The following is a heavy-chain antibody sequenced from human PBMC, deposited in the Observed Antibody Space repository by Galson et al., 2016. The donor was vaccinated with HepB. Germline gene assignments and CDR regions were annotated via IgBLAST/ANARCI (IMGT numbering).Heavy chain of an antibody. J-gene: IGHJ4*02. CDR3: VKVGSAIAVTGYFDN. CDR2: ISWDAGTT. D-gene: IGHD6-19*01. V-gene: IGHV3-43D*03. Sequence: SLRLSCAASGFSFNSYDMSWVRQAPGKGLEWVSLISWDAGTTYYVASVKGRFTISRDSTKNSLYLQMNSLRPEDTAIYYCVKVGSAIAVTGYFDNWGQGTLVTVSS. CDR1: GFSFNSYD.